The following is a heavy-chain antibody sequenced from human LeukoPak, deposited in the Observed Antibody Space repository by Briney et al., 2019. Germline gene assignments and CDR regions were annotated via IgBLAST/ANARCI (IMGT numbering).Heavy chain of an antibody. Sequence: PGGSLRLSCAASGFTVSTNYMNWVRQAPGRGLEWVSVIYSGGSTYYVDSVKGRFTISRDNSKNTLHLLMNSLRAEDTAVYFCARSKPPSVKDYYGLEVCGQGTTVTVYS. CDR1: GFTVSTNY. V-gene: IGHV3-66*01. J-gene: IGHJ6*02. CDR3: ARSKPPSVKDYYGLEV. CDR2: IYSGGST.